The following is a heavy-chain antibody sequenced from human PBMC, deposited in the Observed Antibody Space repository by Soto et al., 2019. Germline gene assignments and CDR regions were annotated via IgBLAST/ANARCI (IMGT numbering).Heavy chain of an antibody. J-gene: IGHJ6*02. D-gene: IGHD6-19*01. CDR2: ISAYNGST. Sequence: ASVKVSCKASGYTFTSYGISWVLQAPGQGLEWMGWISAYNGSTNYAQKLQGRVTMTTDTSTSTAYMELRSLRSDDTAVYYCARGIAVAGIYYYYYGMDVWGQGTTVTVSS. CDR1: GYTFTSYG. CDR3: ARGIAVAGIYYYYYGMDV. V-gene: IGHV1-18*01.